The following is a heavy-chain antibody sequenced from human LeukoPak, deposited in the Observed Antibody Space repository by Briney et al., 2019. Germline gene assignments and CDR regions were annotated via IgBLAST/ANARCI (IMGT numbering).Heavy chain of an antibody. CDR1: SGSISGYY. J-gene: IGHJ5*02. CDR2: IFSSGST. Sequence: SETLSLTCTVSSGSISGYYLSWIRQPAGKGLEWIGRIFSSGSTNYNPSLKRRLTMSVDTSKKQFSLKLSSVTAADTAVYYCARWVVVTATPPEVWFDPWGQGTLVTVSS. D-gene: IGHD2-21*02. CDR3: ARWVVVTATPPEVWFDP. V-gene: IGHV4-4*07.